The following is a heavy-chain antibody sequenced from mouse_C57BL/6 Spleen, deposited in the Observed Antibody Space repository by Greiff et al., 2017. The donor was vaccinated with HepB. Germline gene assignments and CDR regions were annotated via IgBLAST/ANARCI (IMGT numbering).Heavy chain of an antibody. D-gene: IGHD2-3*01. CDR1: GYKFTDYA. V-gene: IGHV1-67*01. Sequence: VQLQQSGPELVRPGVSVKISCKGSGYKFTDYAMHWVKQSHAKSLEWIGVISTYYGDARYNQKVKDKATMTVDKSSSTAYMELARLTSEDSAVYYCARGGGYYYGGFAYWGQGTLVTVSA. CDR2: ISTYYGDA. J-gene: IGHJ3*01. CDR3: ARGGGYYYGGFAY.